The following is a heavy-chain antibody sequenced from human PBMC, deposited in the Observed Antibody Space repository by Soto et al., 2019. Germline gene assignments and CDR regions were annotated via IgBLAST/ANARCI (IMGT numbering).Heavy chain of an antibody. CDR1: GGSFSGYY. V-gene: IGHV4-34*01. CDR3: AGVGRHYYGSGRMVDY. J-gene: IGHJ4*02. CDR2: SNHSRST. Sequence: QVQLQQWGAGLLKPSETLSLTCAVYGGSFSGYYWSWIRKPPGKGLEWIGESNHSRSTNYNPSLKRGFTIAVDTSKNQFSLKLSTVSAADTAVYYCAGVGRHYYGSGRMVDYWGQGTLVTVSS. D-gene: IGHD3-10*01.